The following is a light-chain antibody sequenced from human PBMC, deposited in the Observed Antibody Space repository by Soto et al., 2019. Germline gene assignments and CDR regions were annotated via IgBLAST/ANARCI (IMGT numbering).Light chain of an antibody. CDR2: EVS. Sequence: QSALTQPASVSGSPGQSITISCTGTSSDVGGYNYVSWHQQHPGKAPKLMIFEVSYRPSGVSDRFSGSKSGNTASLTISGLQADDEADYYCSSNTRSSLYVFGTRTKVTVL. J-gene: IGLJ1*01. CDR1: SSDVGGYNY. CDR3: SSNTRSSLYV. V-gene: IGLV2-14*01.